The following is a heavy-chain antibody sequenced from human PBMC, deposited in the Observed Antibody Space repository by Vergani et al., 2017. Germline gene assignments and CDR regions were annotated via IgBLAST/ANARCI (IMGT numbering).Heavy chain of an antibody. CDR1: GYTFTSYD. D-gene: IGHD3-10*01. CDR3: ARGHAMVRGVIIKIYYGMDV. V-gene: IGHV1-8*03. J-gene: IGHJ6*04. CDR2: MNPNSGNT. Sequence: QVQLVQSGAEVKKPGASVKVSCKASGYTFTSYDINWVRQATGQGLEWMGWMNPNSGNTGYAQKFQGRVTITRNTSISTAYMELSSLRSEDTAVYYCARGHAMVRGVIIKIYYGMDVWHEGTMVTVSS.